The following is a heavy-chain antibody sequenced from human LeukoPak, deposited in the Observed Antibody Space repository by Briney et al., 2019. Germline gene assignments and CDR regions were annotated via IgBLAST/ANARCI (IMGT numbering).Heavy chain of an antibody. Sequence: SETLSLTCTVLGGSIGSGTYDWTWLRQPAGRGRGGIGRLYTGGTANSNPSLKSRVTISVDTSKNQFSLKLSSVTAADTAVYYCARDLLRKDIVATGDYWGQGTLVTVSS. CDR3: ARDLLRKDIVATGDY. D-gene: IGHD5-12*01. CDR1: GGSIGSGTYD. J-gene: IGHJ4*02. V-gene: IGHV4-61*02. CDR2: LYTGGTA.